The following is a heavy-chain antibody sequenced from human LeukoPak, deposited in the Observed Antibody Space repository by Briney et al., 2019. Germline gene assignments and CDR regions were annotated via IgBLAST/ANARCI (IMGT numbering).Heavy chain of an antibody. V-gene: IGHV3-30*02. J-gene: IGHJ4*02. Sequence: GGSLRLSCAASGFTFSHYGIHWARQAPGKGLEWVAFIKYNGSKIYYAESVQGRFTISRDNSKNNLFLQMNRMRPEDTAVYYCATVERPSATAFAIWGEGTLVSAS. CDR1: GFTFSHYG. CDR3: ATVERPSATAFAI. CDR2: IKYNGSKI. D-gene: IGHD2-15*01.